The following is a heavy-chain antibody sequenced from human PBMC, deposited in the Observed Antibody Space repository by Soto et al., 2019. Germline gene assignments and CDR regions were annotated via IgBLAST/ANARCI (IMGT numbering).Heavy chain of an antibody. J-gene: IGHJ4*02. CDR3: ERQGVVPAAGPSQGFDY. CDR1: GGSISSSSYY. V-gene: IGHV4-39*01. Sequence: QLQLQESGPGLVKPSETLSLTCTVSGGSISSSSYYWGWIRQPPGKGLEWIGSIYYSGSTYYNPSLKSRVTISVDTSKNQFSLKLSSVTAADTALYYCERQGVVPAAGPSQGFDYWGQGTLVTVSS. CDR2: IYYSGST. D-gene: IGHD2-2*01.